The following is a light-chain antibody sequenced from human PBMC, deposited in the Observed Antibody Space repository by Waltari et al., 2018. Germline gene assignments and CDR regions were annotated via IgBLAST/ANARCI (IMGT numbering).Light chain of an antibody. CDR3: QQYDGSVVT. CDR2: GAS. CDR1: QIITGSW. Sequence: EIVLTQSPATLSLSPGERVILSCSASQIITGSWLTWYRQKPGQAPRLLIYGASTTAPGIPDRFSGGGSGADFTLTISRLEPEDSAVYYCQQYDGSVVTFGGGTKVEIK. J-gene: IGKJ4*01. V-gene: IGKV3-20*01.